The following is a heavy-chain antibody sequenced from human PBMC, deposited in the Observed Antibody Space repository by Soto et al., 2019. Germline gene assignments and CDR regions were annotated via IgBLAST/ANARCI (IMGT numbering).Heavy chain of an antibody. D-gene: IGHD2-15*01. Sequence: GGSLRRSFAASGFNVSNYAMTWVRQAPWKGLVWVSAIVASGTTTYYADSVTGRFTISRDNSKKMLYLEMNSLRAEDTAVYYCAREIRVVVADPNYYGREVWEQGHTVTVPS. CDR2: IVASGTTT. CDR3: AREIRVVVADPNYYGREV. CDR1: GFNVSNYA. J-gene: IGHJ6*01. V-gene: IGHV3-23*01.